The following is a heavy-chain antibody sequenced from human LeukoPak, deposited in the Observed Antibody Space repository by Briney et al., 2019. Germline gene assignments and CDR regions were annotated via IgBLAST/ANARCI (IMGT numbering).Heavy chain of an antibody. Sequence: SVKVSCKASGGTFNNYAINWVRQAPGQGLEWTGGIIPIFGSSNYAQKFQGRVTITADESTTTAYMELSSLRSEDTAVYYCARVTHTELSTWFDPWGQGTLVTVSS. CDR2: IIPIFGSS. J-gene: IGHJ5*02. D-gene: IGHD5-18*01. CDR3: ARVTHTELSTWFDP. CDR1: GGTFNNYA. V-gene: IGHV1-69*13.